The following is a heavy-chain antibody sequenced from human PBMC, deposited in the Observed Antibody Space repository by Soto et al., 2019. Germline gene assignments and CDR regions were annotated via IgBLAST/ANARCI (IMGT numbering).Heavy chain of an antibody. J-gene: IGHJ4*02. V-gene: IGHV4-59*01. Sequence: SETLSLTRTVSGGSISSYYWSWIRQPPGKGLEWIGYIYYSGSTNYNPSLKSRVTISVDTSKNQFSLKLSSVTAADTAVYYCARAVYGDYPAQYFDYWGQGTLVTVSS. CDR3: ARAVYGDYPAQYFDY. D-gene: IGHD4-17*01. CDR1: GGSISSYY. CDR2: IYYSGST.